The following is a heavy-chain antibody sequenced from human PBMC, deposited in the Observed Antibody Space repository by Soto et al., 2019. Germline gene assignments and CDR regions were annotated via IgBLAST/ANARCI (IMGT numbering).Heavy chain of an antibody. CDR3: ARDRGSGDYYFDY. CDR2: ISSGTSSI. V-gene: IGHV3-48*01. D-gene: IGHD3-10*01. CDR1: GFTFSAYS. J-gene: IGHJ4*02. Sequence: EVQLVESGGGLVQPGGSLTLSCAASGFTFSAYSMNWVRQAPGKGLEWVSYISSGTSSIYYADSVKGRFTISRDNAKNSLYLQMNSLRADDTAVYYCARDRGSGDYYFDYWGQGTLVTVSS.